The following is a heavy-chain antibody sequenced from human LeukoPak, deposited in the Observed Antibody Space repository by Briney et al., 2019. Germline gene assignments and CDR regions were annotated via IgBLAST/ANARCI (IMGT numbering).Heavy chain of an antibody. D-gene: IGHD3-22*01. CDR2: IYYNGIT. CDR1: GGSMSSGSYY. Sequence: PSQTLSLTCTVSGGSMSSGSYYWSWIRQHPGKGLEWIAYIYYNGITYYNPSLKSRVTISVDTSKNQFSLRLSSVTAADTAIYYCARRDSGGYYNFDYWGQGTLVTISS. CDR3: ARRDSGGYYNFDY. V-gene: IGHV4-31*03. J-gene: IGHJ4*02.